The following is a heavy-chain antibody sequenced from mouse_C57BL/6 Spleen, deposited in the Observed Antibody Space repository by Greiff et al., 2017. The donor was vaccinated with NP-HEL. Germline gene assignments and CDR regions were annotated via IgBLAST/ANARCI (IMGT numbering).Heavy chain of an antibody. Sequence: EVQGVESGGGLVKPGGSLKLSCAASGFTFSSYTMSWVRQTPEKRLEWVATISGGGGNTYYPDSVKGRFTISRDNAKNTLYLQMSSLRSEDTALYYCARPNWDDYAMDYWGQGTSVTVSS. CDR1: GFTFSSYT. D-gene: IGHD4-1*02. J-gene: IGHJ4*01. CDR3: ARPNWDDYAMDY. V-gene: IGHV5-9*01. CDR2: ISGGGGNT.